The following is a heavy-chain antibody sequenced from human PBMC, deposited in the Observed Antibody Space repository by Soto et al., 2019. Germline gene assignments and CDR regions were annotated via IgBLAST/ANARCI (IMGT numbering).Heavy chain of an antibody. CDR3: ARVPFVGYFDWLDP. V-gene: IGHV4-59*01. Sequence: SETLSLTCSVSGASISSYYWTWIRQPPGGGLEWIGYMHHTQGTNDNPSLRGRVHMSIDTSMNQFSLRLTSVTAADTAVYYCARVPFVGYFDWLDPWGHGTLVTAPQ. CDR2: MHHTQGT. J-gene: IGHJ5*02. D-gene: IGHD3-9*01. CDR1: GASISSYY.